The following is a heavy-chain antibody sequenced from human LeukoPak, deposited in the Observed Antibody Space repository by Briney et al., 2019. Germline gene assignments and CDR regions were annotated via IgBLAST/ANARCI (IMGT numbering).Heavy chain of an antibody. D-gene: IGHD6-19*01. Sequence: SVKVSCKASGFTFTSSAVQWVRQARGQRLEWIGWIVVGSGNTNYAQKFQERVTITRDMSTSTAYMELSSLRSEDTAVYYCAGIKTGYSSYYGMDVWGQGTTVTVSS. V-gene: IGHV1-58*01. CDR3: AGIKTGYSSYYGMDV. J-gene: IGHJ6*02. CDR2: IVVGSGNT. CDR1: GFTFTSSA.